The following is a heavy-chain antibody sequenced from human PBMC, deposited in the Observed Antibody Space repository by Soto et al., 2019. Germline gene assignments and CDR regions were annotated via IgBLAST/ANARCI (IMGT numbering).Heavy chain of an antibody. Sequence: EAQLVESGGDLVQPGGSLRLSCAASGFMFSDSWLNWFRQAPGKGLEWVANIKPDGSETAYVDSVKGRFTISRDNAKNLMYPQMVSRRVDDTGVYYCASGIEPLGQGNVVTVSP. CDR3: ASGIEP. CDR2: IKPDGSET. V-gene: IGHV3-7*05. J-gene: IGHJ5*02. CDR1: GFMFSDSW.